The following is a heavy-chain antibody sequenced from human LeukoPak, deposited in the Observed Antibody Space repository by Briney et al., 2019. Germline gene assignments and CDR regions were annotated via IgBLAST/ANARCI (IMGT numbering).Heavy chain of an antibody. J-gene: IGHJ4*02. CDR3: ARVPWSSVTICDC. V-gene: IGHV3-7*01. D-gene: IGHD2-2*01. CDR2: IKQDGREQ. Sequence: GGSLRLSCAASGFIFSNYWMSWVRQAPGKGLEWVANIKQDGREQYYVDSVEGRFTISRDNAKNSLFLQMNSLRAEDTAVYYCARVPWSSVTICDCWGQGTLVTVSS. CDR1: GFIFSNYW.